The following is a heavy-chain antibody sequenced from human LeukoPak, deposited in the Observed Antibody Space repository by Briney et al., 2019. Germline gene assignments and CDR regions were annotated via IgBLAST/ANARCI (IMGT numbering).Heavy chain of an antibody. CDR3: AKLPQLEGEDYYYGMDV. D-gene: IGHD6-13*01. V-gene: IGHV3-9*01. CDR1: GFTFDRYA. J-gene: IGHJ6*02. Sequence: PGGSLRLSCAASGFTFDRYAMHWVRQAPGKGLEWVSGITWNSGSIGYADSVKGRFTISRDNANSSLYLQMNSLRAEDSALYYCAKLPQLEGEDYYYGMDVWGQGTTVTVSS. CDR2: ITWNSGSI.